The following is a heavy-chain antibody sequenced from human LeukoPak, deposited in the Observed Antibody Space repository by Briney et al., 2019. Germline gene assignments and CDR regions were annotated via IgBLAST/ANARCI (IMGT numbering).Heavy chain of an antibody. J-gene: IGHJ4*02. CDR2: MSPNSGDT. Sequence: ALVKVSCKASGYTFTSYDFNWVRQATGQRPEWMGWMSPNSGDTGYAQKFQDRVTMTRNTSISTAYMELSSLRSDDTAVYYCARGPPNWGYDYWGPGTLVTVSS. CDR1: GYTFTSYD. CDR3: ARGPPNWGYDY. V-gene: IGHV1-8*01. D-gene: IGHD7-27*01.